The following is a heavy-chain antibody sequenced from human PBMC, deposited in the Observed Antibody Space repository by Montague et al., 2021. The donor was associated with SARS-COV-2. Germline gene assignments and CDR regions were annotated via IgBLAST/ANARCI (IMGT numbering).Heavy chain of an antibody. J-gene: IGHJ6*02. V-gene: IGHV4-59*01. CDR2: IYYSGST. CDR1: GGSISNYY. D-gene: IGHD3-22*01. Sequence: SETLSLTCTLAGGSISNYYWSWIRQPPGRGLEWIGYIYYSGSTDYSPCLKSRVTISLDTSKNQFSLKVTSVTAADTAVYYCARGGGYYNYGLGVWGPGTTVTVSS. CDR3: ARGGGYYNYGLGV.